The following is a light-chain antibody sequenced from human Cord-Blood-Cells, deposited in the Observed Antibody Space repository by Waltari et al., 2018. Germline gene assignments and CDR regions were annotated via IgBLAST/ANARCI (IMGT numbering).Light chain of an antibody. J-gene: IGLJ3*02. CDR2: EVS. V-gene: IGLV2-23*02. CDR3: CSYAGSSTYWV. CDR1: SSDVGSYNL. Sequence: QSALTQPASVSGSPGQSITISCTGTSSDVGSYNLVSLYQQHPGKAPKLMIYEVSKRPSGVSNRFSGSKSGNTASLTISGLQAEDEADYYCCSYAGSSTYWVFGGGTKLTVL.